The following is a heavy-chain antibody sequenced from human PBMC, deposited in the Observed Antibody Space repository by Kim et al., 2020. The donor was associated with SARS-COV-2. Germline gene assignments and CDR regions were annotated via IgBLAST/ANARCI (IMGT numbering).Heavy chain of an antibody. CDR2: IHIRGTT. V-gene: IGHV4-61*03. Sequence: IHIRGTTNDNPSLNGRVTISGATSTNHSSLKLSAVTAADTAVYYCARGFDYWGQGTLVTVSS. J-gene: IGHJ4*02. D-gene: IGHD3-10*01. CDR3: ARGFDY.